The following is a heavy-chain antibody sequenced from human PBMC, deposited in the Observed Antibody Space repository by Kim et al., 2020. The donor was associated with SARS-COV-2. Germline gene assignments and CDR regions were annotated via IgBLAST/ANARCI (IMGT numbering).Heavy chain of an antibody. CDR3: AKDGLPSLHNWFDP. V-gene: IGHV3-23*01. D-gene: IGHD5-18*01. Sequence: ANSVKGRFTISRDNAKNTLYRQMNSLRAEDTAVYYCAKDGLPSLHNWFDPWGQGTLVTVSS. J-gene: IGHJ5*02.